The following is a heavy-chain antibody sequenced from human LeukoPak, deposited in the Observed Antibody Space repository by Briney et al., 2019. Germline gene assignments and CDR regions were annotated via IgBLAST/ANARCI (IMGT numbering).Heavy chain of an antibody. J-gene: IGHJ3*02. CDR2: INNDGGGT. Sequence: GGSLRLSCAASGFTFSSYGMSWVRQPPGKGLVWVSRINNDGGGTIYADSVRGRFTISRDNAKNTLYLQMNSLGAEDTAIYYCAGGGYNHAFDIWGQGTVVTVSS. D-gene: IGHD5-24*01. CDR1: GFTFSSYG. CDR3: AGGGYNHAFDI. V-gene: IGHV3-74*01.